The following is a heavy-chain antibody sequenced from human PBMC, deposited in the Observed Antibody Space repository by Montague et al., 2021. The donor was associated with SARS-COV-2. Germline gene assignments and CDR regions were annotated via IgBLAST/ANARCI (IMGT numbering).Heavy chain of an antibody. Sequence: SETLSLTCTVSGDSIRNSDYSWGWVRQPPGKGLEWIGNIYNGGTTCYNPSLKSRVTIFVDTSKNQFSLKLSSVTAADTAVYYCATRTRYPQNDFGFWGQGTLVTVSS. V-gene: IGHV4-39*01. CDR2: IYNGGTT. CDR1: GDSIRNSDYS. J-gene: IGHJ4*02. CDR3: ATRTRYPQNDFGF. D-gene: IGHD2-15*01.